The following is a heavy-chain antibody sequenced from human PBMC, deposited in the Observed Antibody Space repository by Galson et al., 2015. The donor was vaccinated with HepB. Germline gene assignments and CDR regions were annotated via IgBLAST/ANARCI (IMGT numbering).Heavy chain of an antibody. V-gene: IGHV4-39*01. CDR2: VSYTGMT. CDR3: ARQPSPGWFDP. CDR1: GDSIDSSRHS. J-gene: IGHJ5*02. Sequence: ETLSLTCVFSGDSIDSSRHSWAWIRQPPGRGLEWLGNVSYTGMTYYNPSLKSRLTIDVDTSKNHFSLILTSVPAADPAVYYCARQPSPGWFDPWGQGTLVTVSS.